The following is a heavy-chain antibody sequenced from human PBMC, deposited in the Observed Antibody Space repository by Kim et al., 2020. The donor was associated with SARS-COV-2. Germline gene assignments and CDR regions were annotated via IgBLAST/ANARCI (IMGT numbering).Heavy chain of an antibody. D-gene: IGHD2-21*02. CDR2: IRNMADNYET. CDR3: SRQDMAVTDY. CDR1: GFNFRGSH. Sequence: GGSLRLSCAASGFNFRGSHMHWVRQPSGKGLEWVGHIRNMADNYETAYASAVKGRFTISRYDSENMAYLQMNNLKIEDTAIYYCSRQDMAVTDYWGQGILVTVSS. V-gene: IGHV3-73*01. J-gene: IGHJ4*02.